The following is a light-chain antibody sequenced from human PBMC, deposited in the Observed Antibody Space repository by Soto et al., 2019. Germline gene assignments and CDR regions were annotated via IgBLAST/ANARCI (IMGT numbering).Light chain of an antibody. V-gene: IGKV1-5*01. CDR3: QHYDSYPWA. CDR1: QSISGW. Sequence: DIQMTQSPSSLSASVGDSVTITCRASQSISGWLAWYQQKPGEAPKVLIYDASSLESWVSSRFSGSGSGTEFTLTISSLQPDDFATYYCQHYDSYPWAFGQGTRWIS. CDR2: DAS. J-gene: IGKJ1*01.